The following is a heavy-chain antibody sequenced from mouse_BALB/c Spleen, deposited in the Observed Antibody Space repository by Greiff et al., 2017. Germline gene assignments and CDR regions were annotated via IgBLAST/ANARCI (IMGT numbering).Heavy chain of an antibody. CDR3: ARDDGAGPAWFAY. CDR1: GFTFSSFG. J-gene: IGHJ3*01. D-gene: IGHD2-12*01. CDR2: ISSGSSTI. V-gene: IGHV5-17*02. Sequence: EVQLVESGGGLVQPGGSRKLSCAASGFTFSSFGMHWVRQAPEKGLEWVAYISSGSSTIYYADTVKGRFTISGDNPKNTLFLQMTSLRSEDTAMYYCARDDGAGPAWFAYWGQGTLVTVSA.